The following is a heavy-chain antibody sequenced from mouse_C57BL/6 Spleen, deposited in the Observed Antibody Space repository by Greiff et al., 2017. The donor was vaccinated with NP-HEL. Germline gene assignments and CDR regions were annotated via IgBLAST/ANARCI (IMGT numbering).Heavy chain of an antibody. J-gene: IGHJ4*01. V-gene: IGHV1-55*01. Sequence: VQLQQPGAELVKPGASVKMSCKASGYTFTSYWITWVKQRPGQGLEWIGDIYPGSGSTNYNEKFKSKATLTVDTSSSTAYMQLSSLTSEDSAVYYCARGGSNWFYAMDYWGQGTSVTVSS. D-gene: IGHD4-1*01. CDR1: GYTFTSYW. CDR2: IYPGSGST. CDR3: ARGGSNWFYAMDY.